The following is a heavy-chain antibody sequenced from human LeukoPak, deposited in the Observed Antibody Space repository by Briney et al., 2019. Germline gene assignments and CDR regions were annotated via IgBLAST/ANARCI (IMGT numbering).Heavy chain of an antibody. Sequence: GGSLRLSCVGSGFTFRSHAMSWVRQAPEKGLEFVSGIYENGGTTYYADSVKGRFSVSRDNSKNTLYLQMDSLRGEDTAVYYCAKDFRIGYSAHFDYWGQGALVTVSS. CDR3: AKDFRIGYSAHFDY. V-gene: IGHV3-23*01. CDR1: GFTFRSHA. CDR2: IYENGGTT. D-gene: IGHD2-21*01. J-gene: IGHJ4*02.